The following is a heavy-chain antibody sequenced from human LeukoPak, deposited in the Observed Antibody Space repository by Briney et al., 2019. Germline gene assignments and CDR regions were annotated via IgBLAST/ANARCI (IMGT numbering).Heavy chain of an antibody. V-gene: IGHV4-59*01. D-gene: IGHD3-10*01. J-gene: IGHJ4*02. Sequence: SETLSLTCTVSGGSISSYYWSWIRQPPGKGLEWIGYIYYSGNTNYNPSLKSRVTISVDTSKKQFSLNLRSVTAADTAVYYCARTPTYYGSATYLDYWGQGTLVTVSS. CDR2: IYYSGNT. CDR1: GGSISSYY. CDR3: ARTPTYYGSATYLDY.